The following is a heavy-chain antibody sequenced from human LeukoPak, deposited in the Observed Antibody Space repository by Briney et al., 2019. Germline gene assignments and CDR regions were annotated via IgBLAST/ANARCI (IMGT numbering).Heavy chain of an antibody. J-gene: IGHJ4*02. D-gene: IGHD3-3*01. CDR3: ASRYDFWSGYSGY. CDR1: GFTFSSYE. Sequence: GGSLRPSCAASGFTFSSYEMNWVRQAPGEGLEWVSYISSSGSTIYYADSVKGRFTISRDNAKNSLYLQMNSLRAEDTAVYYCASRYDFWSGYSGYWGQGTLVTVSS. CDR2: ISSSGSTI. V-gene: IGHV3-48*03.